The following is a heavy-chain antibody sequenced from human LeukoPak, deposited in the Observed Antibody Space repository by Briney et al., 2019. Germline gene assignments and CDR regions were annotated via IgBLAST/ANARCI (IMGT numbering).Heavy chain of an antibody. J-gene: IGHJ4*02. CDR1: GFTFDDYA. D-gene: IGHD3-9*01. CDR3: AARPGYDILTGDYNY. CDR2: ISWSSGSI. V-gene: IGHV3-9*01. Sequence: GRSLRLSCAASGFTFDDYAMHWVRQAPGKGLKWVSGISWSSGSIGYADSVKGRFTISRDNAKNSLYLQMNSLRATDTALYYCAARPGYDILTGDYNYWGQGTLVTVSS.